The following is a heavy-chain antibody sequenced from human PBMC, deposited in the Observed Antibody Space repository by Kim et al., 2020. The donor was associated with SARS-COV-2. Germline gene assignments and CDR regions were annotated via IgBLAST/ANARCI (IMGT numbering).Heavy chain of an antibody. CDR3: ARDLLDV. CDR2: IYYSGST. J-gene: IGHJ6*04. CDR1: GGSIISYY. V-gene: IGHV4-59*01. Sequence: SETLSLTCTVSGGSIISYYCSWILHPPGKGLDCIGYIYYSGSTNYNPSLKSRVTISVDTSKNQFSLKLSSVTAADTAVYYCARDLLDVWGKGTTVTVSS.